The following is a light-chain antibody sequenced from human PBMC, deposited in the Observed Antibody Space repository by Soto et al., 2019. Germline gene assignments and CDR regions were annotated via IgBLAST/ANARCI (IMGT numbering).Light chain of an antibody. Sequence: QSALTQPASVSGSPGQSITISCTGTSSEVGGYNYVSWYQQHPGKAHKLMINDVSNRPSGVYNRLSGSKSGNTASLTISWLQAEDEADYYCSSYTSSSTYVFGTGTKVTVL. J-gene: IGLJ1*01. CDR1: SSEVGGYNY. CDR3: SSYTSSSTYV. CDR2: DVS. V-gene: IGLV2-14*01.